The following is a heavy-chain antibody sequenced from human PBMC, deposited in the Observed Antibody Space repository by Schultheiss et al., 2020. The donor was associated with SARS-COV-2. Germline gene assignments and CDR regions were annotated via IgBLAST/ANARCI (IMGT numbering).Heavy chain of an antibody. CDR3: AKSQGTTEAFDY. CDR1: GFTFSDYY. D-gene: IGHD1-1*01. J-gene: IGHJ4*02. CDR2: ISSVSSPI. V-gene: IGHV3-11*01. Sequence: GGSLRLSCAASGFTFSDYYMNWIRQAPGKGLEWVSYISSVSSPIFYADSVKGRFTISRDNAKNSLYLQMNSLRAEDTALYYCAKSQGTTEAFDYWGQGTLVTVSS.